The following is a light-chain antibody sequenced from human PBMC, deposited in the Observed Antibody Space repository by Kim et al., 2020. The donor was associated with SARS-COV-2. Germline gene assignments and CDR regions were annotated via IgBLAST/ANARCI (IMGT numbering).Light chain of an antibody. CDR1: QSISSY. Sequence: GDRVTITCRASQSISSYLNWYQQKPGKAPKLLIYAASSLQSGVPSRFSGSGSGTDFTLTISSLQPEDFATYYCQQSYSTPVTFGQGTKVDIK. J-gene: IGKJ1*01. CDR3: QQSYSTPVT. V-gene: IGKV1-39*01. CDR2: AAS.